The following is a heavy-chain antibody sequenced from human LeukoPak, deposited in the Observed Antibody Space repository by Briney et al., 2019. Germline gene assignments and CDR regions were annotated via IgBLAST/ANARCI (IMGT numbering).Heavy chain of an antibody. CDR2: ISSSSRTI. J-gene: IGHJ4*02. V-gene: IGHV3-48*04. Sequence: GGSLRLSCAASGFTFSSYSMNWVRQAPGKGLEWVSYISSSSRTIYYADSVKGRFTISRDNAMNTLYLQMNSLRAEDSALYYCTRDMQGSRLYLVGSQNDWGQGTLVTVSS. CDR3: TRDMQGSRLYLVGSQND. CDR1: GFTFSSYS. D-gene: IGHD1-26*01.